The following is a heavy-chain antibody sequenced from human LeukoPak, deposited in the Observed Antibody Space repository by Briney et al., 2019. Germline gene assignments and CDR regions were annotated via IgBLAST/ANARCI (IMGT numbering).Heavy chain of an antibody. J-gene: IGHJ2*01. V-gene: IGHV3-13*04. Sequence: PGGSLRLSCAASGFTFSAYDMHWVRQAAGKGLEWVSGIDTGGAAYYPGSVKGRFTISRDNAKNLLYLQMNSLRAEDTAVYYCARCIAAPRGYWYFDLCGRGTLVTVSS. CDR3: ARCIAAPRGYWYFDL. D-gene: IGHD6-6*01. CDR1: GFTFSAYD. CDR2: IDTGGAA.